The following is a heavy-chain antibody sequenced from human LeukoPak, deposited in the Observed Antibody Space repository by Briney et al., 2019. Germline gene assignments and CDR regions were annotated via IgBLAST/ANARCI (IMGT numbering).Heavy chain of an antibody. CDR1: TYYW. V-gene: IGHV4-39*07. J-gene: IGHJ4*02. Sequence: TYYWMSWVRQAPGKGLEWIGGIYYSGGTYYNPSLKSRVTISVDTSKNQFSLKLSSVTAADTAVYYCARDRSRIYDFEYWGQGTLATVSS. D-gene: IGHD6-13*01. CDR3: ARDRSRIYDFEY. CDR2: IYYSGGT.